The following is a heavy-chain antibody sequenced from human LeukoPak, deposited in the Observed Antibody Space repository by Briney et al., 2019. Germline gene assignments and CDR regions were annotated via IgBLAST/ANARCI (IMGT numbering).Heavy chain of an antibody. Sequence: PSETLSLTCSVSGGSISSGSYYWSWIRQPAGKGLEWIGRIYTSGSTNYNPSLKSRVTISVDTSKNQFSLKLSSVTAADTAAYYCARDYPVVPYYYDSSGYYPGIWGQGTMVTVSS. CDR3: ARDYPVVPYYYDSSGYYPGI. J-gene: IGHJ3*02. CDR1: GGSISSGSYY. CDR2: IYTSGST. D-gene: IGHD3-22*01. V-gene: IGHV4-61*02.